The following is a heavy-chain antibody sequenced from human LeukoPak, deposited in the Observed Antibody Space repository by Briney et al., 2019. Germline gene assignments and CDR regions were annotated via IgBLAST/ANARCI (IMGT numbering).Heavy chain of an antibody. CDR3: GRGHWGLDY. CDR2: ISSSSNYI. V-gene: IGHV3-21*01. Sequence: GGSLRLSCAASGFTFSSYSMNWVRQAPGKGLEWVSSISSSSNYIYYADSVKGRFTTSRDNAKSALYLQMNSVRAEDTAVYYCGRGHWGLDYWGQGAQVTVSS. J-gene: IGHJ4*02. D-gene: IGHD7-27*01. CDR1: GFTFSSYS.